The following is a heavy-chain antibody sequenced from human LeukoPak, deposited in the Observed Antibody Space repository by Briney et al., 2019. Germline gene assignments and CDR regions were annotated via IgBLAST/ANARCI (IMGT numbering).Heavy chain of an antibody. CDR2: IWSDGSNE. CDR1: AFTFRTYG. V-gene: IGHV3-33*01. CDR3: ARDKGSYPFDI. Sequence: GRSLRLSCAASAFTFRTYGMHWVRQTPGKGLEWVAVIWSDGSNEGYADSVKGRFTISRDNSRNTLYLQMNSLRVEDTAVYYCARDKGSYPFDIWGQGTMVTVSS. D-gene: IGHD3-16*02. J-gene: IGHJ3*02.